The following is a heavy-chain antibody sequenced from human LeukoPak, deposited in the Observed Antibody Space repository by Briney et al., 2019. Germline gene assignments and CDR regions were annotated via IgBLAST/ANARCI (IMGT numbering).Heavy chain of an antibody. CDR2: ISSGSSAI. Sequence: GGSLRLSCEASGFTFTTYSMTWVRQDPGKGLEWVSIISSGSSAIFSADALKGRFTISRDDAKNLLYLDMNSLRAEDTAVYYCARGHTAVTRHFDFWGRGTLVTVSS. V-gene: IGHV3-21*01. D-gene: IGHD4-17*01. CDR1: GFTFTTYS. CDR3: ARGHTAVTRHFDF. J-gene: IGHJ4*02.